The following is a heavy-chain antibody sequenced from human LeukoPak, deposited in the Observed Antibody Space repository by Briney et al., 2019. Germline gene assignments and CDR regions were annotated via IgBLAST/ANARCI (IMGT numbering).Heavy chain of an antibody. CDR1: GGSFSGYY. CDR3: AIAYWGVVTT. V-gene: IGHV4-34*01. J-gene: IGHJ4*02. D-gene: IGHD3-3*01. Sequence: PSETLSLTCAVYGGSFSGYYWSWIRQPLGKGLEWIGEINHSGSTNYNPSLESRVTISVDTSKNQFSLKLSSVTAADTAVYYCAIAYWGVVTTWGQGTLVTVSS. CDR2: INHSGST.